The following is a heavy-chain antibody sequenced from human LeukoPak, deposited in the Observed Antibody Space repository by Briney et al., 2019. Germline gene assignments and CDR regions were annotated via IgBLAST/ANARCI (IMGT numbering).Heavy chain of an antibody. CDR2: INHSGST. D-gene: IGHD3-22*01. CDR3: ARHEAVVVITKGFDI. Sequence: PSETLSLTCAVYGGSFSGYYCSWIRQPPGKGLELVGEINHSGSTNYNPALKCRVTISVDTSKTKFSLKLSSVTAADTAVYYCARHEAVVVITKGFDIWGQGTMVTVSS. J-gene: IGHJ3*02. V-gene: IGHV4-34*01. CDR1: GGSFSGYY.